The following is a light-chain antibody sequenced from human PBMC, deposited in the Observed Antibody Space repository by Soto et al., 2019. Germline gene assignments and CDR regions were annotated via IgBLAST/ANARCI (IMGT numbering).Light chain of an antibody. CDR2: GAS. CDR3: QQYNTWPPIT. Sequence: EIVMTQSPATLSVSPGERFTLSCRSSQSFRSNLAWYQQKPGQAPRLLIYGASTRATGLPARFSGSGSGTDFTLIISSLQSEDFAVYYCQQYNTWPPITFGQGTRLEIK. J-gene: IGKJ5*01. CDR1: QSFRSN. V-gene: IGKV3-15*01.